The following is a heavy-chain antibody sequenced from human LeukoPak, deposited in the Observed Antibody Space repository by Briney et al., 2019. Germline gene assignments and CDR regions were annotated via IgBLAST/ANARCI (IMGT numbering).Heavy chain of an antibody. D-gene: IGHD3-3*01. CDR3: ARGHSAIFGVVTSDY. Sequence: ASVKVSCKASGYTFRSYGITWLRQAPGQGREWMGWISAHNGTTNYAKNLQGTVTMTTDTSTSTAYMELRSLRSDDTAVYYCARGHSAIFGVVTSDYWGQGTLVTVSS. J-gene: IGHJ4*02. CDR1: GYTFRSYG. V-gene: IGHV1-18*01. CDR2: ISAHNGTT.